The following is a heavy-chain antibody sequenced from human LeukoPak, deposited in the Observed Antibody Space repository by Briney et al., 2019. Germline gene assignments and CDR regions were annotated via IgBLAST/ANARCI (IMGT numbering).Heavy chain of an antibody. Sequence: SETLSLTCAVYGGSFSGYYWSCIRQPPGKGLEWIGEINHSGSTNYNPSLKSRVTMSVDTSKNQFSLKLSSVTAADTAVYYCARGQSIVGATGDYWGQGTLVTVSS. CDR1: GGSFSGYY. J-gene: IGHJ4*02. D-gene: IGHD1-26*01. CDR2: INHSGST. V-gene: IGHV4-34*01. CDR3: ARGQSIVGATGDY.